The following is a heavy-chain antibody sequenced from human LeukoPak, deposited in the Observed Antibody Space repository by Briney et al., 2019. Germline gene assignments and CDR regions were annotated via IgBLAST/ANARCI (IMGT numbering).Heavy chain of an antibody. V-gene: IGHV4-39*02. CDR2: IYYGENT. D-gene: IGHD6-13*01. CDR1: GGSISSGPYY. Sequence: SETLSLTCTVSGGSISSGPYYWGWIRQPPGKGLEWIGNIYYGENTYYNPSLKSRVTISIDTSENQFYLKLSSLTAADTAVYYCARDHGSSWYFFGFDYWGQGTLVTVSS. CDR3: ARDHGSSWYFFGFDY. J-gene: IGHJ4*02.